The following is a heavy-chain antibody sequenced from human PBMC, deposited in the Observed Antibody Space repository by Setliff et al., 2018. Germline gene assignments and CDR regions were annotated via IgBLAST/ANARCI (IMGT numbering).Heavy chain of an antibody. V-gene: IGHV1-18*01. CDR2: ISTYNGHT. J-gene: IGHJ3*02. Sequence: ASVKVSCKASGYTFTNYGFSWVRQAPGQGLEWMGWISTYNGHTNYAQKLQGRVTMTTDTSTSTAYMELRSLRSDDTAVYYCARVLFHCSSTSCYLDAFDIWGQGTMVTVSS. D-gene: IGHD2-2*01. CDR1: GYTFTNYG. CDR3: ARVLFHCSSTSCYLDAFDI.